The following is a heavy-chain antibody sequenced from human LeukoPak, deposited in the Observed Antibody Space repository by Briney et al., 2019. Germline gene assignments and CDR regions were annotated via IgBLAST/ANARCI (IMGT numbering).Heavy chain of an antibody. Sequence: ASVKVSCKASGYTFTSYYMHWVRQAPGQGLEWMGIINPSGGSTSYAQKFQGRVTMTRDMSTSTVYMELSSLRSEDTAVYYCARDLSGELQLGRDYYYYMDVWGKGTTVTISS. CDR1: GYTFTSYY. J-gene: IGHJ6*03. CDR2: INPSGGST. CDR3: ARDLSGELQLGRDYYYYMDV. D-gene: IGHD6-13*01. V-gene: IGHV1-46*01.